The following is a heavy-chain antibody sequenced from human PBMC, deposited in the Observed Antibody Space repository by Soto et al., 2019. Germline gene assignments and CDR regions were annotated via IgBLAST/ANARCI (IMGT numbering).Heavy chain of an antibody. J-gene: IGHJ6*02. V-gene: IGHV4-34*01. D-gene: IGHD3-3*01. CDR1: GGSFSGYY. CDR2: INHSGST. CDR3: ERGAVGNDFSTGFFWDGMDV. Sequence: SETLSLTCAVYGGSFSGYYWSWIRQPPGKGLEWIGEINHSGSTNYNPSLKSRVTISVDTSKNQFSLKLSSVTAADTAVYYCERGAVGNDFSTGFFWDGMDVWGQGTPVTVSS.